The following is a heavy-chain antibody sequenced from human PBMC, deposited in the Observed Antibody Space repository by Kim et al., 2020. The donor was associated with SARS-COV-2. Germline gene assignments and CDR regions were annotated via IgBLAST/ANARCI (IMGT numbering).Heavy chain of an antibody. V-gene: IGHV3-23*01. CDR3: AKVGKQWLVLYYYGMDV. CDR2: ISGSGGST. J-gene: IGHJ6*02. D-gene: IGHD6-19*01. CDR1: GFTFSSYA. Sequence: GGSLRLSCAASGFTFSSYAMSWVRQAPGKGLEWVSAISGSGGSTYYADSVKDRFTISRDNSKNTLYLQMNSLRAEDTAVYYCAKVGKQWLVLYYYGMDVWGQGTTVTVSS.